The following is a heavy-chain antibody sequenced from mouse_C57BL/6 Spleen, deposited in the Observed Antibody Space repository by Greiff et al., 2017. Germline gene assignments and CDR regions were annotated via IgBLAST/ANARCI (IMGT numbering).Heavy chain of an antibody. CDR2: INPNNGGT. J-gene: IGHJ2*01. CDR3: AGGAGYYRMEVGY. V-gene: IGHV1-22*01. CDR1: GYTFTDYN. D-gene: IGHD2-3*01. Sequence: EVQLQQSGPELVKPGASVKMSCKASGYTFTDYNMHWVKQSHGKSLEWIGYINPNNGGTSYNQKFKGKATLTVNKSSSTAYMELRSLTSEDSAVYYCAGGAGYYRMEVGYWGQGTTLTVSS.